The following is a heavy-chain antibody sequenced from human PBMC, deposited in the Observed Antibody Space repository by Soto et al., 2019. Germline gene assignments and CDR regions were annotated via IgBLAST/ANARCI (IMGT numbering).Heavy chain of an antibody. CDR3: ARLMTGDYGQGSYYYYMDV. V-gene: IGHV4-34*01. Sequence: SETLSLTCAVCGGSFSGYYWSWIRQPPGKGLEWIGEINHSGSTNYNPSLKSRVTISVDTSKNQFSLKLSSVTAADTAVYYCARLMTGDYGQGSYYYYMDVWGKGTTVTVSS. D-gene: IGHD4-17*01. CDR1: GGSFSGYY. J-gene: IGHJ6*03. CDR2: INHSGST.